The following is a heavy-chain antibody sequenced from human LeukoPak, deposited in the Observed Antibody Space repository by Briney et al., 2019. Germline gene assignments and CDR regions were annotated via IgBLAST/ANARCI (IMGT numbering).Heavy chain of an antibody. CDR1: GFTFSSHW. V-gene: IGHV3-7*05. J-gene: IGHJ4*02. CDR2: IYQDGREE. CDR3: ARDATPDGVVLDY. Sequence: GGSLRLSCAASGFTFSSHWMTWVRQAPGKGLEWVANIYQDGREEYYVDSLMGRFSISRDNAKKSLYLRMNSLRADDTAVYYCARDATPDGVVLDYWGQGALVTASS. D-gene: IGHD2-8*02.